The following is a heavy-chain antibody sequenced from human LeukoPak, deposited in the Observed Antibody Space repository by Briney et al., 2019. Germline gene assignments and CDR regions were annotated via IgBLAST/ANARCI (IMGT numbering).Heavy chain of an antibody. CDR1: GYTFTSYY. CDR2: INPSGGST. Sequence: ASVKVSCKASGYTFTSYYMHWVRQAPGQGLEWMGIINPSGGSTSYAQKFQGRVTMTRDTSTSTVYMELSSLRSEDTAVYYCARDGRFEYSHLYYFDYWGQGTLVTVSS. J-gene: IGHJ4*02. CDR3: ARDGRFEYSHLYYFDY. V-gene: IGHV1-46*01. D-gene: IGHD6-6*01.